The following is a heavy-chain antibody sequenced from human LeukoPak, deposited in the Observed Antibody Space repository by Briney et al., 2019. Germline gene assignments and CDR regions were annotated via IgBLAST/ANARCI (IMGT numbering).Heavy chain of an antibody. Sequence: PSETLSLTCTVSGGSLGSYYWSWVRQPPEKGLEWIGNIVYTGRTNYNPSLKSRVTMSIDTSKNQFSLRLNSVTAADTAVYYCARDSWWDGSKTFSDWFGPWGQGTLVTVSS. V-gene: IGHV4-59*01. CDR3: ARDSWWDGSKTFSDWFGP. CDR2: IVYTGRT. J-gene: IGHJ5*02. D-gene: IGHD3-10*01. CDR1: GGSLGSYY.